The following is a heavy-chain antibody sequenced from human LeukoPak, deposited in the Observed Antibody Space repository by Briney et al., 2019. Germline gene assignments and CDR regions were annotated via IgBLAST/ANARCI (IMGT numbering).Heavy chain of an antibody. V-gene: IGHV1-24*01. CDR2: FDPEDGET. D-gene: IGHD1-26*01. CDR3: ATVAYSGSYFDY. Sequence: ASVKVSCKVSGYTLTELSMHWVRQAPGKGLEWMGGFDPEDGETIYAQKFQGRVTMTEDTSTDTACMELSSLRSEDTAVYYCATVAYSGSYFDYWGQGTLVTVSS. J-gene: IGHJ4*02. CDR1: GYTLTELS.